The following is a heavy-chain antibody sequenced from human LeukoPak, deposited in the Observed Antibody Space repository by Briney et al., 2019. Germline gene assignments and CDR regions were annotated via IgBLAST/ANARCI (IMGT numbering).Heavy chain of an antibody. Sequence: PGGSLRLSCTASGFTFGDYAMTWVRQAPGKGLEWVGRTRNKANSYTTEYAASVKGRFTISRDDSKNSLYLQMNSLKTEDTAVYYCARGAGGSGYYPFDYWGQGTLVTVSS. CDR1: GFTFGDYA. CDR2: TRNKANSYTT. V-gene: IGHV3-72*01. J-gene: IGHJ4*02. CDR3: ARGAGGSGYYPFDY. D-gene: IGHD3-22*01.